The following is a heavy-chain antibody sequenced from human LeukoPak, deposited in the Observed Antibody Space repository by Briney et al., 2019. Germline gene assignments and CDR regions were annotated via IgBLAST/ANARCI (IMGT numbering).Heavy chain of an antibody. CDR3: ARLAISTFWSGYGSYYYYGMDV. CDR1: GGSISSSSYY. V-gene: IGHV4-39*01. D-gene: IGHD3-3*01. Sequence: SETLSLTCTVSGGSISSSSYYWGWIRQPPGKGLEWIGGIYYSGSTYYNPSLKSRVTISVDTSKNQFSLKLSSVTAADTAVYYCARLAISTFWSGYGSYYYYGMDVWGQGTTVTVSS. J-gene: IGHJ6*02. CDR2: IYYSGST.